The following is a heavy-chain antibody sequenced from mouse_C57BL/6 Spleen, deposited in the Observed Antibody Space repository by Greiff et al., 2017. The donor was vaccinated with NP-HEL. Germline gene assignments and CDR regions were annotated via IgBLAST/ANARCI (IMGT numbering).Heavy chain of an antibody. CDR3: ARLGGLRLDY. Sequence: VQLVESGAELARPGASVKLSCKASGYTFTSYGISWVKQRTGQGLEWIGEIYPRSGNTYYNEKFKGKATLTADKSSSTAYMELRSLTSEDSAVYFCARLGGLRLDYWGQGTTLTVSS. CDR1: GYTFTSYG. V-gene: IGHV1-81*01. D-gene: IGHD2-4*01. CDR2: IYPRSGNT. J-gene: IGHJ2*01.